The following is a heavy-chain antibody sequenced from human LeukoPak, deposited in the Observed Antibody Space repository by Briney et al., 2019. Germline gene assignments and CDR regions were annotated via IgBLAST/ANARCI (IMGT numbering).Heavy chain of an antibody. Sequence: GGSLRLSCAASGFTFSRYGMHWVRQAPGKGLEYVSAISINGQSTYYRDSVKGRFTISRDNAKNSLYLQMNSLRAEDTAVYYCAREEVGGGLYYYYYMDVRGKGTTVTVSS. CDR3: AREEVGGGLYYYYYMDV. D-gene: IGHD1-26*01. CDR1: GFTFSRYG. J-gene: IGHJ6*03. CDR2: ISINGQST. V-gene: IGHV3-64*02.